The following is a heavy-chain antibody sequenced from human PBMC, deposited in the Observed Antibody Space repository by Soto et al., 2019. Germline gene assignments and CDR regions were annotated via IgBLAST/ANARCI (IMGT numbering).Heavy chain of an antibody. CDR1: GFTVSSKY. CDR2: IQSGGTT. CDR3: ARVGYCSGGSCHGDAFDI. Sequence: GGSLRLSCAASGFTVSSKYMTWVRQAPGKGLEWVSLIQSGGTTYYADSVKGRFTISRDNSENSLYLQMNSLRAEDTALYHCARVGYCSGGSCHGDAFDIWGQGTMVTVSS. V-gene: IGHV3-66*01. J-gene: IGHJ3*02. D-gene: IGHD2-15*01.